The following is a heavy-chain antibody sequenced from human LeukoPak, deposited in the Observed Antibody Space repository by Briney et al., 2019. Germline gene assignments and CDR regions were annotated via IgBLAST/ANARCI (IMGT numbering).Heavy chain of an antibody. V-gene: IGHV1-18*01. CDR3: ARDRLDIVVVPAAMGY. J-gene: IGHJ4*02. D-gene: IGHD2-2*01. CDR1: GYTFNSYG. CDR2: ISAYNGKT. Sequence: ASVKVSCKASGYTFNSYGINWVRQAPGQGLEWMGWISAYNGKTNYAQKLQGRVTMTTDTSTSTAYMELRSLRSDDTAVYYCARDRLDIVVVPAAMGYWGQGTLVTVSS.